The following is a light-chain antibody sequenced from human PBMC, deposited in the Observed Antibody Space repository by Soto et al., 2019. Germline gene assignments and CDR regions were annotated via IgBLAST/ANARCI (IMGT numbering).Light chain of an antibody. CDR2: GAS. CDR3: QQYNNWPPMYT. V-gene: IGKV3-15*01. J-gene: IGKJ2*01. Sequence: EIVMTQSPATLSVSPGERATLSCRASQSVSSNLAWYQQKPGQAPRLLIYGASTRATGIPARFSGSGSGTEFTITISSLRSEDFAVYYCQQYNNWPPMYTFGQGTKLEIK. CDR1: QSVSSN.